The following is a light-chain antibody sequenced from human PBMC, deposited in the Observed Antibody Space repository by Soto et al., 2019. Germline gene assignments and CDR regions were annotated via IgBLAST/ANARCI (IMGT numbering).Light chain of an antibody. CDR1: SSDVGSYNL. Sequence: QSVLTHPASVSGSPGQSITISCTGTSSDVGSYNLVSWYQHHPGKAPKLMIFEGSKRPSGVSNRFSASKSGTTASLTISGLQAEDEADYYCCSYAGSTTFYVFGGGTKVTVL. CDR2: EGS. J-gene: IGLJ1*01. CDR3: CSYAGSTTFYV. V-gene: IGLV2-23*01.